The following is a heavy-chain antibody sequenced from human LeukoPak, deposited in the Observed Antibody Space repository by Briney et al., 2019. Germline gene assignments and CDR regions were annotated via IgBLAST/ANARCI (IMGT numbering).Heavy chain of an antibody. CDR1: GYSISSGYY. V-gene: IGHV4-38-2*02. Sequence: PSETLSLTCTVSGYSISSGYYWGWIRQPPGKGLEWIGSIYYSGSAYYNPSLKSRVTISVDTSKNQFSLKLSSVTAADTAVYYCARDVIAAAGTDWFDPWGQGTLVTVSS. CDR3: ARDVIAAAGTDWFDP. J-gene: IGHJ5*02. CDR2: IYYSGSA. D-gene: IGHD6-13*01.